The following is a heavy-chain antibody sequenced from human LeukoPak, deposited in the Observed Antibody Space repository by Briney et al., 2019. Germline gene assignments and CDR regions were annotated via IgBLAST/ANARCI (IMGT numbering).Heavy chain of an antibody. V-gene: IGHV1-2*02. D-gene: IGHD6-13*01. CDR3: ARDRSGKLGSSWYVIDY. CDR1: GYTFTGYC. CDR2: INPNSGGT. Sequence: ASVKVSCKASGYTFTGYCMHWVRQAPGQGLEWMGWINPNSGGTNYAQKFQGRVTMTRDTSISTAYMELSRLRSDDTAVYYCARDRSGKLGSSWYVIDYWGQGTLVTVSS. J-gene: IGHJ4*02.